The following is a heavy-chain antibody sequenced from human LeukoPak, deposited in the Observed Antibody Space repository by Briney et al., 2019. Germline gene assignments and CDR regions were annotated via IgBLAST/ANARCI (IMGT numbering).Heavy chain of an antibody. CDR1: GFTFSSYA. V-gene: IGHV3-23*01. CDR2: ISGSGGDT. Sequence: PGAPLRLSCAASGFTFSSYAMSWVRQAPGKGLEWVSAISGSGGDTYYADSVKGRFSISRDNSKNTLNLQMNSLRAEDTAVYYCAKSRADFWSSSDVWGKGTTVTVSS. J-gene: IGHJ6*04. CDR3: AKSRADFWSSSDV. D-gene: IGHD3-3*01.